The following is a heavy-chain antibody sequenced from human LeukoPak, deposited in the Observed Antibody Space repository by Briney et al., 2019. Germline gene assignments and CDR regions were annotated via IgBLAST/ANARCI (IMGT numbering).Heavy chain of an antibody. CDR3: ARDKKKGSSGWYLGAFDI. J-gene: IGHJ3*02. D-gene: IGHD6-19*01. V-gene: IGHV3-21*01. Sequence: GRSLSLSCAASGFTFSSYAMHWVRQAPGKGLEWVSSISSSSSYIYYADSVKGRFTISRDNAKNSLYLQTNSLRAEDTAVYYCARDKKKGSSGWYLGAFDIWGQGTMVTVSS. CDR2: ISSSSSYI. CDR1: GFTFSSYA.